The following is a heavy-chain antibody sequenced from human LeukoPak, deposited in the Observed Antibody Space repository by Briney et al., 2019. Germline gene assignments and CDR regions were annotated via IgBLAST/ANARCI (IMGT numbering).Heavy chain of an antibody. CDR3: AREERYYYGSGSSTVYGMDV. Sequence: GGSLRLSCAASGFTFSTYTMNWVRQAPGKGLEWVSSISSSSTNIYYADSVKGRFTISRDNAKNSLYLQMNSLRAEDTAVYYCAREERYYYGSGSSTVYGMDVWGKGTTVTVSS. CDR1: GFTFSTYT. D-gene: IGHD3-10*01. J-gene: IGHJ6*04. V-gene: IGHV3-21*01. CDR2: ISSSSTNI.